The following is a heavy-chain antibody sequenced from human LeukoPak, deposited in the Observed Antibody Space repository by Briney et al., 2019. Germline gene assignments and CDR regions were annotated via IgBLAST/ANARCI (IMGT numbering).Heavy chain of an antibody. D-gene: IGHD6-19*01. Sequence: SETLSLTCTVSSGSISTFSWSWIRQFPGKGLEWIGSIYIKSTNYNPSLKSRVAISVDTSKNQFSLRLDSVTTADTAVYYCARDTTVASGMQYWGQGTLVTVSS. J-gene: IGHJ4*02. CDR1: SGSISTFS. CDR2: IYIKST. V-gene: IGHV4-59*01. CDR3: ARDTTVASGMQY.